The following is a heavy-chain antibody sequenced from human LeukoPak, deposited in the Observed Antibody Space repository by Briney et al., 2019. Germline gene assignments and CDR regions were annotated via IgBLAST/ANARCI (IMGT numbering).Heavy chain of an antibody. V-gene: IGHV3-21*04. D-gene: IGHD1-26*01. CDR3: VRDRGTYRPIDY. Sequence: GGSLRLSCVASGFTFDDYAMHWVRQAPGKGLEWVSSISYTGTYIYYADSVKGRFTISRDNAQNSLYLQMNSLRAEDTAIYYCVRDRGTYRPIDYWGQGTLVTVSS. CDR2: ISYTGTYI. CDR1: GFTFDDYA. J-gene: IGHJ4*02.